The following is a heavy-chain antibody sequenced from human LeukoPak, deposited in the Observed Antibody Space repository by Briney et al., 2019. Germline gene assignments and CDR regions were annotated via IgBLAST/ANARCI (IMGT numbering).Heavy chain of an antibody. CDR1: GFTFSGAW. D-gene: IGHD4-17*01. CDR3: ARLADYGDYIFDF. CDR2: IREDGTEK. Sequence: GGSLRLSCTASGFTFSGAWMTWVRQAPGKGLEWVANIREDGTEKNYVDSVKGRFTISRDNGKSALFLQMHSLRVEDTAVYFCARLADYGDYIFDFWGQGTLVTVSS. J-gene: IGHJ4*02. V-gene: IGHV3-7*01.